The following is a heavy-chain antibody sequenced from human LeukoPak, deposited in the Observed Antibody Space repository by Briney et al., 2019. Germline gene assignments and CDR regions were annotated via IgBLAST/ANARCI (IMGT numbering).Heavy chain of an antibody. Sequence: GGSLRLSCAASGFTFSSYAMSWVRQAPGKGLEWVSAISGSGGSTYYADSVKGRFTIFRDNSKNTLYLQMNSLRAEDTAVYYCAKDVDTSMVSLCDAWGQGTLVTVSS. V-gene: IGHV3-23*01. CDR3: AKDVDTSMVSLCDA. CDR2: ISGSGGST. D-gene: IGHD5-18*01. J-gene: IGHJ5*02. CDR1: GFTFSSYA.